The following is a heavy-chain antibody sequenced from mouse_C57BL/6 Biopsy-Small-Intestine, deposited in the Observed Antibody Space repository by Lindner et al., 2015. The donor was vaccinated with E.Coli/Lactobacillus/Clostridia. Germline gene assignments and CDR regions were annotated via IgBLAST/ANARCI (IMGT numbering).Heavy chain of an antibody. CDR2: IYPGGGYT. CDR1: GYTFTNYW. J-gene: IGHJ2*01. CDR3: ARSWDRDY. D-gene: IGHD4-1*01. V-gene: IGHV1-63*01. Sequence: VQLQESGAELVRPGTSVKMSCKASGYTFTNYWIGWAKQRPGHGLEWIGDIYPGGGYTNYNEKFKGKATLTADKSSSTAYMQFSSLTSEDSAIYYCARSWDRDYWGQGTTLTVSS.